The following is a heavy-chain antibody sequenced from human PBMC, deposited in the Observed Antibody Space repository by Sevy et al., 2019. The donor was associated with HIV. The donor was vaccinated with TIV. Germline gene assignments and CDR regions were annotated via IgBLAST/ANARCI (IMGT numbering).Heavy chain of an antibody. Sequence: GGSLRLSCTTSRFTFDDYAMNWFRQPPGKGLEWVAFITRNSYEAYGGTTDYAASVKGRFIISRDDSKSIAYLQMNSLKTEDTAVYYCTRGLATADTPEYYFDYWGQGILVTVSS. CDR1: RFTFDDYA. D-gene: IGHD5-12*01. J-gene: IGHJ4*02. CDR3: TRGLATADTPEYYFDY. CDR2: ITRNSYEAYGGTT. V-gene: IGHV3-49*03.